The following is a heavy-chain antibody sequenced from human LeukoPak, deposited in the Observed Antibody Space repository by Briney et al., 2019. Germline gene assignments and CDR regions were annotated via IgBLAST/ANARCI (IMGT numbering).Heavy chain of an antibody. CDR2: INWNGGST. J-gene: IGHJ4*02. CDR1: GFTFDDYG. V-gene: IGHV3-20*04. D-gene: IGHD2-2*01. Sequence: PGGSLRLSCAVSGFTFDDYGMSWVRQAPGKGLEWVSGINWNGGSTGYADSVKGRFTISRDNAKNSLYLQMNSLRAEDTALYYCARGSYCSSTSCPAFDYWGQGTLVTVSS. CDR3: ARGSYCSSTSCPAFDY.